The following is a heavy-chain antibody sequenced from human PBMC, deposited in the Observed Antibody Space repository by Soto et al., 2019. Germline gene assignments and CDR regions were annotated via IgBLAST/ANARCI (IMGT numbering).Heavy chain of an antibody. CDR3: AKAYNVYVPWYFDY. V-gene: IGHV1-46*01. J-gene: IGHJ4*02. Sequence: QVQLVQSGAEVRKPGASVKVSCKTSGYTFTSYYIHWVRQAPGQGLEWMGVINLSDGSTSHAQKFQGRVTMTVDTSTRTVYMEMSSLKSEDTAVYYCAKAYNVYVPWYFDYWGQGTLVTVSS. CDR1: GYTFTSYY. D-gene: IGHD5-12*01. CDR2: INLSDGST.